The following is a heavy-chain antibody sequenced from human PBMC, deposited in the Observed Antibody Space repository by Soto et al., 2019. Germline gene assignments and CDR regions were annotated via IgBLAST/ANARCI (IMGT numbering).Heavy chain of an antibody. D-gene: IGHD2-15*01. CDR3: ASGYCSGGSCGSPVDP. Sequence: GASVKVSCKASGYTFSSYAMHWVRQAPGQRLEWMGWINAGNGNTTYSQKFQGRVTITRDTSASTAYMELSSLRSEDTAVCYCASGYCSGGSCGSPVDPWGQGTLVTVSS. V-gene: IGHV1-3*01. CDR2: INAGNGNT. J-gene: IGHJ5*02. CDR1: GYTFSSYA.